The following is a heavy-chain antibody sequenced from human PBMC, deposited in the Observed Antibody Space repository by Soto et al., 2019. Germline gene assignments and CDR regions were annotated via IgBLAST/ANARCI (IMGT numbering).Heavy chain of an antibody. V-gene: IGHV1-18*04. J-gene: IGHJ4*02. CDR3: AKSGSGSAGKMMRCDY. CDR2: INPNNGNT. CDR1: GYTFTSYC. D-gene: IGHD2-15*01. Sequence: ASVKVSCKASGYTFTSYCINWVRQAPGQGLEWMGWINPNNGNTSYAQKLQGRVTMTRDTSTSTAYMELRSLSSDDTAVYYCAKSGSGSAGKMMRCDYWGQGTLVTVSS.